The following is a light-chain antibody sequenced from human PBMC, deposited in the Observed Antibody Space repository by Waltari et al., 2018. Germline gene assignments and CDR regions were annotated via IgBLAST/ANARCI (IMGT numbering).Light chain of an antibody. CDR1: QGIVHY. J-gene: IGKJ4*01. V-gene: IGKV1-16*01. CDR3: QQFASYPYT. CDR2: AAS. Sequence: DIHLTQSPSSLSAFVGDRVTSTCRASQGIVHYLAWFQQKPGMAPTSLIYAASDLQSGVPSRFSGSGSGTDFTLTITSLQPEDFATYYCQQFASYPYTFGGGTKVEI.